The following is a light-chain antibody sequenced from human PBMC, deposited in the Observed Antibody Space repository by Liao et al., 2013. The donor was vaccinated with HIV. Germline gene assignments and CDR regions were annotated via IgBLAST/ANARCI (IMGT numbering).Light chain of an antibody. J-gene: IGLJ1*01. CDR2: QDN. CDR1: NLGDKY. V-gene: IGLV3-1*01. CDR3: QAWDSSTHYV. Sequence: SYELTQPPSVSVSPGQTASFTCSGENLGDKYVCWYQQKPGQSPMLLIYQDNRRPSGIPGRFSGSNSGNTATLTISGTQAMDEADYYCQAWDSSTHYVFGTGTKVTVL.